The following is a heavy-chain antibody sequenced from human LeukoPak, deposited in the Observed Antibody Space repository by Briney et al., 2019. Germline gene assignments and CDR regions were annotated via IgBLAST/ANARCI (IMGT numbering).Heavy chain of an antibody. J-gene: IGHJ5*02. Sequence: SETLSLTCTVSGGSISSGGYYWSWIRQHPGTGLEWIGYIYYSGSTYYNPSLKSRVTISVDTSKNQFSLKLSSVTAADTAVYYCAKGSGSYDDGGNWFDPWGQGTLVTVSS. CDR1: GGSISSGGYY. D-gene: IGHD1-26*01. V-gene: IGHV4-31*03. CDR3: AKGSGSYDDGGNWFDP. CDR2: IYYSGST.